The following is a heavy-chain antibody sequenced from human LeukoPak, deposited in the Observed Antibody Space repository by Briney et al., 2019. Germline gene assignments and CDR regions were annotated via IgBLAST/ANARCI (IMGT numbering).Heavy chain of an antibody. CDR1: GFAFSSYS. D-gene: IGHD3-3*01. CDR2: ISSSSSTI. J-gene: IGHJ4*02. CDR3: AREYRDFWSGYRANYFDY. Sequence: GGSLRLSCAASGFAFSSYSMNWVRQAPGKGLEWVSYISSSSSTIYYADSVKGRFTISRDNAKNSLYLQMNSLRAEDTAVYYCAREYRDFWSGYRANYFDYWGQGTLVTVSS. V-gene: IGHV3-48*01.